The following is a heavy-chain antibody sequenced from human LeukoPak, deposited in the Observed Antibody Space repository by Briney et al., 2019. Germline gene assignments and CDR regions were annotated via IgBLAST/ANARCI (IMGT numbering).Heavy chain of an antibody. V-gene: IGHV3-33*01. J-gene: IGHJ6*02. D-gene: IGHD2-15*01. CDR2: IWYDGSNK. Sequence: GGSLRLSCAASGFTFSSYGMHWVHQAPGKGLEWVAVIWYDGSNKYYADSVKGRFTISRDNSKNTLYLQMNSLRAEDTAVYYCAREGSEDCSGGSCYSYYYYGMDVWGQGTTVTVSS. CDR1: GFTFSSYG. CDR3: AREGSEDCSGGSCYSYYYYGMDV.